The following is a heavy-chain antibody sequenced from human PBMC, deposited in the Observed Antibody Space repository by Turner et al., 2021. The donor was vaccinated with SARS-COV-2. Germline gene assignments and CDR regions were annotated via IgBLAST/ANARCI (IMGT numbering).Heavy chain of an antibody. CDR2: ISYDGSNK. CDR1: GFTFSSYG. J-gene: IGHJ4*02. D-gene: IGHD2-15*01. Sequence: QVQLVESGGGVVQPGGSLRLSCAASGFTFSSYGMHWVRQATGKGLEWVAVISYDGSNKYYGDSVKGRFTISRDNSKNTLYLQMNSLRAEDTAVYYCAKGGGPYCSGGSCYPGSFDYWGQGTLVTVSS. CDR3: AKGGGPYCSGGSCYPGSFDY. V-gene: IGHV3-30*18.